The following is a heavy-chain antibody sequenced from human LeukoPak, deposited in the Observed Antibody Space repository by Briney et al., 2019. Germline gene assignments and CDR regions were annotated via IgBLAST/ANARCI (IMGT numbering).Heavy chain of an antibody. CDR1: GYTFTGYY. CDR2: INPNSGGT. CDR3: ARDLFYDFWSGSYDY. Sequence: ASEKVSCKASGYTFTGYYMHWVRQAPGQGLEWMGWINPNSGGTNYAQKFQGRVTMTRDTSISTAYMELSRLRSDDTAVYYCARDLFYDFWSGSYDYWGQGTLVTVSS. V-gene: IGHV1-2*02. D-gene: IGHD3-3*01. J-gene: IGHJ4*02.